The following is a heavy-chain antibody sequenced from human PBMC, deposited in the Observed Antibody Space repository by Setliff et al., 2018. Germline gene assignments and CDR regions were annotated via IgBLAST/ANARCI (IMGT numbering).Heavy chain of an antibody. CDR1: GGSISPYF. V-gene: IGHV4-59*01. CDR2: IYHNGNT. J-gene: IGHJ6*02. CDR3: VRDRTAYSYGLDV. D-gene: IGHD5-18*01. Sequence: PSETLSLTCTVSGGSISPYFWSWIRQPPGKGLEWIGYIYHNGNTNFNPSLKTRVPMSVDTSKNQFALNLRSVTAADAAVYYCVRDRTAYSYGLDVWGQGTTVTVSS.